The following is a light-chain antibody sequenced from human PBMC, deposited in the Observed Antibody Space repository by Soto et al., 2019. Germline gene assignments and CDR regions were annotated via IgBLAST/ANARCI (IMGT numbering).Light chain of an antibody. V-gene: IGKV3-15*01. Sequence: EIVLTQFPATLSLSPGERATLSCRASQSVSSNLAWYQQKPGQAPRLLIYGASTRAAGIPARFSGSGSGTDFTLTITRLPSEDFGVYYCQQNNSCGTFGEGTKVDIK. CDR1: QSVSSN. CDR2: GAS. J-gene: IGKJ4*02. CDR3: QQNNSCGT.